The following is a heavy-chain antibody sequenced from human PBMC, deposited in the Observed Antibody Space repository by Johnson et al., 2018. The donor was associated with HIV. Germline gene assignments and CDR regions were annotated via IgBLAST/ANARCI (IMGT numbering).Heavy chain of an antibody. CDR3: ASGDYYDSSGDYIDAFDI. CDR1: GFTFDDYG. J-gene: IGHJ3*02. V-gene: IGHV3-7*01. D-gene: IGHD3-22*01. Sequence: MQLVESGGGVVRPGGSLRLSCAASGFTFDDYGMTWVRQAPGKGLEWVANIKQDGSEKYYVDCVKDRFTLSRDNAKNSLYLQMNSLGAEYTAVYYCASGDYYDSSGDYIDAFDIWGQGTMVTVSS. CDR2: IKQDGSEK.